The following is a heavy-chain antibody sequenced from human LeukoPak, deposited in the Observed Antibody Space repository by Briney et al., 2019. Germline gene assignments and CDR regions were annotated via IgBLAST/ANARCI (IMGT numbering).Heavy chain of an antibody. Sequence: PGGSLRLSCAASGFTFSSYAMHWVRQAPGKGLEWVAVISYDGSNKYYADSVKGRFTISRDNSKNTLYPQMNSLRAEDTAVYYCARDWDSTLDYWGQGTLVTVSS. CDR3: ARDWDSTLDY. CDR1: GFTFSSYA. J-gene: IGHJ4*02. V-gene: IGHV3-30*01. D-gene: IGHD2/OR15-2a*01. CDR2: ISYDGSNK.